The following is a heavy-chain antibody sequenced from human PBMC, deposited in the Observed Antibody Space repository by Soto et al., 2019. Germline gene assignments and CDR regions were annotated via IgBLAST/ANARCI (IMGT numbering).Heavy chain of an antibody. CDR3: ARDYLAF. J-gene: IGHJ4*02. CDR1: GFTFSSYW. Sequence: GGSLRLSCAASGFTFSSYWMSWVRQAPGKGLEWVANINHDGSEKYYVDSVMGRFTISRDNAKKSLFLQMNSLRAEDTAVYYCARDYLAFWGQGTLVTAPQ. V-gene: IGHV3-7*01. CDR2: INHDGSEK.